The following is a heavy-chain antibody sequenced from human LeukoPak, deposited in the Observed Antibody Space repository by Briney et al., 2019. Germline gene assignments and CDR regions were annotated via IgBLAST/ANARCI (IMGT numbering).Heavy chain of an antibody. V-gene: IGHV3-11*01. CDR2: ISPGASTI. CDR3: ARYYYDSSGPHSGMDV. D-gene: IGHD3-22*01. Sequence: GGSLRLSCAASGFTFSDYYMSCIRQAPGKGLEWISYISPGASTIYYADSAKGRFTISRDNAKNSLYLQMNSLRVEDTAVYYCARYYYDSSGPHSGMDVWGQGTTVTVSS. J-gene: IGHJ6*02. CDR1: GFTFSDYY.